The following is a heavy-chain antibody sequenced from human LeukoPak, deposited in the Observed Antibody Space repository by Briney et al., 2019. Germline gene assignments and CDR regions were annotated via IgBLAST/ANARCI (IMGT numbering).Heavy chain of an antibody. CDR1: GFTFSSYA. Sequence: GGSLRLSCAASGFTFSSYAMSWVRQAPGKGLEWVSAISGSGGSTYYADPVKGRFTISRDNSKNTLYLQMNSLRAEDTAVYYCAKDQSITVIGGQEYYFDYWGQGTLVTVSS. CDR3: AKDQSITVIGGQEYYFDY. D-gene: IGHD3-22*01. V-gene: IGHV3-23*01. CDR2: ISGSGGST. J-gene: IGHJ4*02.